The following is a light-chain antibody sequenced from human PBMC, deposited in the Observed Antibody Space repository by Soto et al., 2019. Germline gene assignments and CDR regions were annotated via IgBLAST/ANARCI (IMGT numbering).Light chain of an antibody. V-gene: IGKV3-11*01. CDR3: QQRTTWPLT. Sequence: EIVLTQSPATLSLSPGERATLSCRASQSISSHLAWYQQKPGQAPRPLMYDASNRATGIPARFSGSGSGTDFTLTISSLEPEDFAVYYCQQRTTWPLTFGGGTMVEIK. CDR2: DAS. CDR1: QSISSH. J-gene: IGKJ4*01.